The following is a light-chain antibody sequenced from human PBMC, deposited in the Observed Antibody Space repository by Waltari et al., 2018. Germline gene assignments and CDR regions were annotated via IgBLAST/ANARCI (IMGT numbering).Light chain of an antibody. Sequence: QSVLTQPPSASGTPGQRVTISCSGSSPNIGSNTVNWYQQLPGTAPKHLSYSNNQRPSGVPDRFSGSKSGTSASLAISGLQAEDEADYYCAAWDDSLNVLFGGGTKLTVL. CDR2: SNN. CDR3: AAWDDSLNVL. V-gene: IGLV1-44*01. CDR1: SPNIGSNT. J-gene: IGLJ2*01.